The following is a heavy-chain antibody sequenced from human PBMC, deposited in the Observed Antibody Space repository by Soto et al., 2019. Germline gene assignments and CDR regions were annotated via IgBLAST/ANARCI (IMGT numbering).Heavy chain of an antibody. CDR3: ARQGATYYYGSGSPSHFDY. CDR2: IYYSGST. D-gene: IGHD3-10*01. V-gene: IGHV4-59*08. J-gene: IGHJ4*02. Sequence: SETLSLTCTVSGGSISSYYWSWIRQPPGKGLEWIGYIYYSGSTNYNPSLKSRVTISVDTSKNQFSLKLSSVTAADTAVYYCARQGATYYYGSGSPSHFDYWGQGTLVTVSS. CDR1: GGSISSYY.